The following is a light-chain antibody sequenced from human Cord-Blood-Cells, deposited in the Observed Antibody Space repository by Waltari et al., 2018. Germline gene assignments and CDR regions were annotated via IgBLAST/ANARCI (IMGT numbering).Light chain of an antibody. Sequence: QSALTQPRSVSGSPGQSVTISCTGTSSDAGGYNYVSWYQQHQGKAPKLMIYDVSKRPSGVPDRFSGSKSGNTASLTISGLQAEDEADYYCCSYAGSYTYVFGTGTKVTVL. CDR3: CSYAGSYTYV. V-gene: IGLV2-11*01. CDR2: DVS. CDR1: SSDAGGYNY. J-gene: IGLJ1*01.